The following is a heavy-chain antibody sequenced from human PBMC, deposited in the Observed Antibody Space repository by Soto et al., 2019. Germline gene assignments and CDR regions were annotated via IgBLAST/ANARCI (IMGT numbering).Heavy chain of an antibody. D-gene: IGHD2-2*01. CDR3: ARKGSSTTCYYYGMDV. J-gene: IGHJ6*02. CDR2: IIPIFGTA. Sequence: SVKVSCKASGGTFSSYSISWVLQAPVQGLEWMGGIIPIFGTANYAQKFQGRVTITADKSTSTAYMELSSLRSEDTAVYYCARKGSSTTCYYYGMDVWGQGTTVTVSS. CDR1: GGTFSSYS. V-gene: IGHV1-69*06.